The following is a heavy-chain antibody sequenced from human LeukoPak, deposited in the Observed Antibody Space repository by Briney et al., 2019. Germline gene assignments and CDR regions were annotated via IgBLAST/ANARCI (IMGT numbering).Heavy chain of an antibody. V-gene: IGHV4-59*08. CDR3: ARHPFATPFDY. D-gene: IGHD2-15*01. CDR2: VYYSGDT. J-gene: IGHJ4*02. CDR1: GDSVSGVY. Sequence: SETLSLTCTVSGDSVSGVYWSWIRQPPGKGLEWIGYVYYSGDTNYNPSLKSRVTMSLDTSKNQVSLRLSSVTAADTAVYYCARHPFATPFDYWGRGTLLTVSS.